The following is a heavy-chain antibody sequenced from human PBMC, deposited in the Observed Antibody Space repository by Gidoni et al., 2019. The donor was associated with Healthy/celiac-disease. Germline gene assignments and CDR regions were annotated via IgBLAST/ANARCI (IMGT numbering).Heavy chain of an antibody. D-gene: IGHD1-26*01. V-gene: IGHV3-21*01. J-gene: IGHJ6*02. CDR1: GFTFSSYS. Sequence: EVQLVESGGGLVKPGGSLRLSCAASGFTFSSYSMNWVRQAQGKGLEWVSSISSSSSYIYYADSVKGRFTISRDNAKNSLYLQMNSLRAEDTAVYYCARDRKGAQGQTDGYYYGMDVWGQGTTVTVSS. CDR2: ISSSSSYI. CDR3: ARDRKGAQGQTDGYYYGMDV.